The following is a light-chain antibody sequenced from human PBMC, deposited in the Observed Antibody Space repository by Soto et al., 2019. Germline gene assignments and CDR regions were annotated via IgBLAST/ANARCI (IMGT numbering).Light chain of an antibody. CDR2: GAS. J-gene: IGKJ1*01. CDR1: QSVGSN. V-gene: IGKV3-15*01. CDR3: QQYNNWPPWT. Sequence: EIVLTQSPATLSVSPGERATLSCRASQSVGSNLAWYQQKPGQAPRLLIYGASTRATGIPARFSGSGSGTEFTLTISSLQSEDFAVYDCQQYNNWPPWTFGQGTKVEIK.